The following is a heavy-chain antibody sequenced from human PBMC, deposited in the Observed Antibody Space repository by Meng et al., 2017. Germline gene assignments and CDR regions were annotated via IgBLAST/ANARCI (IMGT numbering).Heavy chain of an antibody. CDR3: ARIPDSGKSGS. V-gene: IGHV1-2*02. CDR1: RYTSTGYY. Sequence: HRVHSGGQVNTHRASGKVPCNASRYTSTGYYMHWGRQAPGQGLEWMGWINPNSGGTNYAQKFQGRVTMPRDTSISTAYMELSSLRSDDTAVYYCARIPDSGKSGSWGQGTLVTVSS. J-gene: IGHJ4*02. CDR2: INPNSGGT. D-gene: IGHD1-26*01.